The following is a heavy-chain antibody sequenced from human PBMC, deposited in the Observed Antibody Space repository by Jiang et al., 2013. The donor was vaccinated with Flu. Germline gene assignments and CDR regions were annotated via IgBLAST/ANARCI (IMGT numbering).Heavy chain of an antibody. V-gene: IGHV4-59*01. D-gene: IGHD2-21*01. CDR3: ARGGAVAIPPSFDY. Sequence: GPGLVKPSETLPLTCTVSGDSIDSYYWSWIRQPPGKGLEWIGYIFYIGTTNYNPSLKSRVTISADTSKNQFSLKLSSVTAADTAVYYCARGGAVAIPPSFDYWGQGTLVIVSS. CDR2: IFYIGTT. J-gene: IGHJ4*02. CDR1: GDSIDSYY.